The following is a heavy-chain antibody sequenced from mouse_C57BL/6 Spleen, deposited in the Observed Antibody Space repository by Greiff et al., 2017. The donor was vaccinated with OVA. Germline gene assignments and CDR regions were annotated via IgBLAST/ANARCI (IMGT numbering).Heavy chain of an antibody. CDR1: GYTFTDYE. J-gene: IGHJ1*03. V-gene: IGHV1-15*01. Sequence: QVQLQQSGAELVRPGASVTLSCKASGYTFTDYEMHWVKQTPVHGLEWIGAIDPETGGTAYNQKFKGKAILTADKSSSTAYMELRSLTSEDSAVYYCTRTGFTTVWYFDVWGTGTTVTVSS. CDR3: TRTGFTTVWYFDV. D-gene: IGHD1-1*01. CDR2: IDPETGGT.